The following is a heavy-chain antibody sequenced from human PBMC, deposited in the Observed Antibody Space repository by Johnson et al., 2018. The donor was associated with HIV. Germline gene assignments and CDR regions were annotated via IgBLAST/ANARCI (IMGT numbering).Heavy chain of an antibody. D-gene: IGHD6-13*01. V-gene: IGHV3-30-3*02. CDR1: GFTFSSYG. Sequence: VQLVESGGGVVQPGRSLRLSCAASGFTFSSYGVHWVRQAPGKGLEWVAVISYDGSNKYYADSVKGRFTISRDNSKNTLYLQMNSLRAEDTAVYYCAKSIAAAGTNAFDIWGQGTMVTVSS. CDR3: AKSIAAAGTNAFDI. J-gene: IGHJ3*02. CDR2: ISYDGSNK.